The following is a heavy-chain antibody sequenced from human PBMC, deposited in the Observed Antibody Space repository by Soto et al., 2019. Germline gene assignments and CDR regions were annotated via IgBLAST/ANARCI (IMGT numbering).Heavy chain of an antibody. CDR2: ISWNSGSI. V-gene: IGHV3-9*01. CDR1: GFTFDDYA. CDR3: AKARGLVLSFYFDY. J-gene: IGHJ4*02. Sequence: EVQLVESGGGLVQPGRSLRLSCAASGFTFDDYAMHWVRQAPGKGLEWVSGISWNSGSIGYADSVKGRFTISRDNAKNTLYLPMNSLIADDTALYYCAKARGLVLSFYFDYWGQGTLVTVSS. D-gene: IGHD6-19*01.